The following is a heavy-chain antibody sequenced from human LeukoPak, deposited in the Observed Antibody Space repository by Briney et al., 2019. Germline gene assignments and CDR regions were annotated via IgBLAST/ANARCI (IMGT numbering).Heavy chain of an antibody. Sequence: TGGSLRLSCAASVFTFSSYSMNWVRQAPGKGLEWVSYISSSSSTIYYADSVKGRFTISRDNAKNSLYLQMNSLRAEDTAVYYCARDPPMGIDYWGQGTLVTVSS. J-gene: IGHJ4*02. D-gene: IGHD3-10*01. CDR3: ARDPPMGIDY. CDR1: VFTFSSYS. V-gene: IGHV3-48*01. CDR2: ISSSSSTI.